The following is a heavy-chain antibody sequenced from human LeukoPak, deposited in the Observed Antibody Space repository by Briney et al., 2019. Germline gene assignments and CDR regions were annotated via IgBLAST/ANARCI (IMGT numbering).Heavy chain of an antibody. CDR2: FYPGGSNT. V-gene: IGHV5-51*01. Sequence: GESLKISCKGSGYSFTNYWLGWVRQVPGKGLEWMEIFYPGGSNTRYNPSFQGQVTFSADKSVNTAYLQWSSLKASDTAIYYCARLSITTSLRLYYFDYWGQGTLVTVPS. J-gene: IGHJ4*02. CDR1: GYSFTNYW. CDR3: ARLSITTSLRLYYFDY. D-gene: IGHD2/OR15-2a*01.